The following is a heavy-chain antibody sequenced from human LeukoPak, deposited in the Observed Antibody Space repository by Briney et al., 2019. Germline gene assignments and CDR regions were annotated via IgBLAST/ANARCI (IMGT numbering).Heavy chain of an antibody. CDR1: GGTFSSYA. CDR3: AKPPLESYDSEPHAFDI. CDR2: IIPIFGTA. Sequence: SVKVSCKASGGTFSSYAISWVRQAPGQGLEWMGGIIPIFGTANYAQKFQGRVTITADESTSTAYMELSSLRAEDTAVYYCAKPPLESYDSEPHAFDIWGQGTMVTVSS. J-gene: IGHJ3*02. D-gene: IGHD3-22*01. V-gene: IGHV1-69*13.